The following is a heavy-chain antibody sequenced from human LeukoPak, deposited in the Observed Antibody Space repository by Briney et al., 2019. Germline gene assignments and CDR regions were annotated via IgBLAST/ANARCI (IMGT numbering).Heavy chain of an antibody. D-gene: IGHD2-15*01. CDR3: ARDLGRGVWLDAFDI. V-gene: IGHV3-74*01. CDR2: INTDGSST. Sequence: PGGSLRLSCAGSEFTFSNYWMHWVRQAPGKGLVWVSRINTDGSSTNYADSVKGRFTISRDNAKDTLYLRMNSLRAEDTAVYYCARDLGRGVWLDAFDIWGQGTMVTVSS. J-gene: IGHJ3*02. CDR1: EFTFSNYW.